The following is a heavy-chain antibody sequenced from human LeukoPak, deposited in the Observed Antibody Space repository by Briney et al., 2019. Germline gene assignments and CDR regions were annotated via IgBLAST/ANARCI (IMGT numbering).Heavy chain of an antibody. D-gene: IGHD3-10*01. CDR3: ARRGDNYYGSGSSYNWFDP. V-gene: IGHV4-59*01. Sequence: SETLSLTCTVSGGSISSYYWSWIRQPPGKGLEWIGYIYYSGSTNYNPSLKSRVTISVDTSKNQFSLKLSSVTAADTAVYYCARRGDNYYGSGSSYNWFDPWGQGTLVTVSS. J-gene: IGHJ5*02. CDR1: GGSISSYY. CDR2: IYYSGST.